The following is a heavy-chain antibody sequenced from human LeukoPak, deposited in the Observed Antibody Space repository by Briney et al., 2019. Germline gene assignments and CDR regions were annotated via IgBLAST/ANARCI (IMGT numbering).Heavy chain of an antibody. CDR1: GGSISSSSYY. CDR3: AREDSGSYYFDY. D-gene: IGHD1-26*01. V-gene: IGHV4-39*07. CDR2: IYYSGST. Sequence: SETLSLTCTVSGGSISSSSYYWGWIRQPPGKGLEWIGSIYYSGSTYYNPSLKSRVTISVDTSKNQFSLKLSSVTAADTAVYYGAREDSGSYYFDYWGQGTLVTVSS. J-gene: IGHJ4*02.